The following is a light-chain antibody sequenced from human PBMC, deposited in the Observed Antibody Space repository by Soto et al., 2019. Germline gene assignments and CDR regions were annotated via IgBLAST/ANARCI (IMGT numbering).Light chain of an antibody. J-gene: IGLJ2*01. Sequence: QSALTQPASVSGSPGQSITISCTGTSSDVGGYNYVSWYQQHPGKAPKLMIYDVSNRPSGVSNRFSGSKSGNTASLTISGLQAEDEADYYCSSXXXXXXRVFGXGT. CDR1: SSDVGGYNY. CDR2: DVS. CDR3: SSXXXXXXRV. V-gene: IGLV2-14*01.